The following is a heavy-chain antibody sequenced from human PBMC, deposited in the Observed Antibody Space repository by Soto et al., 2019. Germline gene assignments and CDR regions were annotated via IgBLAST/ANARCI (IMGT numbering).Heavy chain of an antibody. CDR2: MNPNSGNT. Sequence: QVQLVQSGAEVKKPGASVKVSCKTSGYTFTSYDISWVRQATGQGLEWMGWMNPNSGNTGYAQKFQGRVTMTRNTSISTAYMDLSSLRSEYTAVYYCAREVVSRGMDVWGQGTTVTVSS. V-gene: IGHV1-8*01. D-gene: IGHD3-22*01. J-gene: IGHJ6*02. CDR1: GYTFTSYD. CDR3: AREVVSRGMDV.